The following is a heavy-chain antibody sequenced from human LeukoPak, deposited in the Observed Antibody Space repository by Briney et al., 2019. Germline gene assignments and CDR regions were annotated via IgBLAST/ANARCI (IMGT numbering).Heavy chain of an antibody. J-gene: IGHJ4*02. CDR3: LRDQDCSGGDCQVC. CDR2: ISHSGTT. V-gene: IGHV4-39*02. D-gene: IGHD2-15*01. Sequence: SETLSLTCTVSGGSLSSGNYQWGWIRQPPGKGLEWIALISHSGTTHYNPSLKSRVTMSVDTSKNQFSLKLNSVTAADTAVYYCLRDQDCSGGDCQVCWGQGTLVTVSS. CDR1: GGSLSSGNYQ.